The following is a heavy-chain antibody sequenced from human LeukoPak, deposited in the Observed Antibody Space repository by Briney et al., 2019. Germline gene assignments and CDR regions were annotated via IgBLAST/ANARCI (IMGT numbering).Heavy chain of an antibody. J-gene: IGHJ1*01. CDR1: GGTFSSYA. CDR3: ASQLNSVVAAFEYFQH. Sequence: SVKVSCKASGGTFSSYAISWVRQAPGQGLEWMGGIIPIFGTANYAQKFQGRVTITADGSTSTAYMELSSLRSEDTAVYYCASQLNSVVAAFEYFQHWGQGTLVTVSS. CDR2: IIPIFGTA. V-gene: IGHV1-69*13. D-gene: IGHD2-15*01.